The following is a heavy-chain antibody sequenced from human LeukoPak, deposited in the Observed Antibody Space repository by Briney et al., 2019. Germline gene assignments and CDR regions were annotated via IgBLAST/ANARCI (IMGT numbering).Heavy chain of an antibody. J-gene: IGHJ4*02. D-gene: IGHD3-22*01. CDR1: GYTFTGYY. V-gene: IGHV1-18*04. CDR3: ARVYYYDSSGYYPFDY. CDR2: ISAYNGNT. Sequence: ASVKVSCKASGYTFTGYYMHWVRQAPGQGLEWMGWISAYNGNTNYAQKLQGRVTMTTDTSTSTAYMELRSLRSDDTAVYYCARVYYYDSSGYYPFDYWGQGTLVTVSS.